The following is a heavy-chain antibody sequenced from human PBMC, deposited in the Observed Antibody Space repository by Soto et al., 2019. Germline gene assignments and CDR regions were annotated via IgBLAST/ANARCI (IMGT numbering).Heavy chain of an antibody. D-gene: IGHD1-1*01. V-gene: IGHV1-2*02. CDR2: INPNSGGT. J-gene: IGHJ3*02. CDR3: ARVRRSGTRAAFDI. Sequence: ASVKVSCKASGYTFTGYYMHWVRQAPGQGLEWMGWINPNSGGTNYAQKFQGRVTMTRGTSISTAYMELSRLRPDDTAVYYCARVRRSGTRAAFDIWGQGTMVTVSS. CDR1: GYTFTGYY.